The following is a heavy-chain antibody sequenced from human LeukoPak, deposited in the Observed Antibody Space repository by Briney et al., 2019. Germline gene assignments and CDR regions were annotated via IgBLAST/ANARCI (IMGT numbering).Heavy chain of an antibody. CDR3: AREPVGGGYHFDY. V-gene: IGHV3-21*01. Sequence: GESLRLSCAASGFIFSSYRMDWVRQAPGKGREWVSSISSSSRYIDFADSVRGRFTISRDNAKNSLYLQMNSLRVEDTAVYYCAREPVGGGYHFDYWGQGALVTVSS. D-gene: IGHD6-19*01. J-gene: IGHJ4*02. CDR2: ISSSSRYI. CDR1: GFIFSSYR.